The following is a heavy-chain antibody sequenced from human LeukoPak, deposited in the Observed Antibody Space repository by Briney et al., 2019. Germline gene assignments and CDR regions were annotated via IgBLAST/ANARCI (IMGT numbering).Heavy chain of an antibody. CDR1: GFTVSSNY. CDR2: IYSGGST. D-gene: IGHD4-17*01. J-gene: IGHJ3*02. V-gene: IGHV3-53*01. Sequence: HAGGSLRLSCAASGFTVSSNYMSWVRQAPGKGLEWVSVIYSGGSTYYADSVKGRFTISRDNSKNTLYLQMNSLRAEDTAVYYCAKVKTTGNDAFDIWGQGTMVTVSS. CDR3: AKVKTTGNDAFDI.